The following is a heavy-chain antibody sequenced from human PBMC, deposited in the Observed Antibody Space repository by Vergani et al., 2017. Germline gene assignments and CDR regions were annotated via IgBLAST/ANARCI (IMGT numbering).Heavy chain of an antibody. CDR2: IIPILGIA. CDR3: ARGYCSSTSCYYGDWFDP. J-gene: IGHJ5*02. V-gene: IGHV1-69*02. D-gene: IGHD2-2*01. Sequence: QVQLVQSGAEVKKPGSSVKVSCKASGGTFSSYTISWVRQAPGQGLEWMGRIIPILGIANYAQKFQGTVTITADKSTSTAYMELSSLRSEDMAVYYCARGYCSSTSCYYGDWFDPWGQGTLVTVSS. CDR1: GGTFSSYT.